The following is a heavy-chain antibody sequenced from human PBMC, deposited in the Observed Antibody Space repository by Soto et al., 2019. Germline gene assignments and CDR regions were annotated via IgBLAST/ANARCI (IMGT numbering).Heavy chain of an antibody. Sequence: QVQLVQSGAEVKKPGSSVKVSCKASGGTFSSYAISWVRQAPGQGLEWMGGIIPIFGTANYAQKFQGRVTITADKSTSTAYMELSSLRSEDTAVYYCAGLSYRDGDYYYYGMDVWGQGTTVTVSS. CDR2: IIPIFGTA. V-gene: IGHV1-69*06. D-gene: IGHD3-16*02. J-gene: IGHJ6*02. CDR1: GGTFSSYA. CDR3: AGLSYRDGDYYYYGMDV.